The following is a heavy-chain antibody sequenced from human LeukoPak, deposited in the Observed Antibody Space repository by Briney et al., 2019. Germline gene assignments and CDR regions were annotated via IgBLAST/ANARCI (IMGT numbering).Heavy chain of an antibody. Sequence: SGGSLRLSCTASGFTLDNFAMHWVRQAPGKGLEWVAVIFYDGTIYYYADSVKGRFTISRDNAKNSLYLQMNSLRAEDTAVYYCARAGDLSYYDFWSGAGGDYYYYMDVWGKGTTVTVSS. CDR2: IFYDGTIY. CDR3: ARAGDLSYYDFWSGAGGDYYYYMDV. V-gene: IGHV3-30*04. D-gene: IGHD3-3*01. CDR1: GFTLDNFA. J-gene: IGHJ6*03.